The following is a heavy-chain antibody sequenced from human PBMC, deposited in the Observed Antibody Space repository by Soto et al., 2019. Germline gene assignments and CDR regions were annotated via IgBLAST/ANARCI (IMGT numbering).Heavy chain of an antibody. CDR3: ARGGRKHKTGTRYDYYYGMDV. CDR1: GYTFTGYY. Sequence: GASVKVSCKASGYTFTGYYMHWVRQAPGQGLEWMGWINPNSGGTNYAQKFQGWVTMTRDTSISTAYMELSRLRSDDTAVYYCARGGRKHKTGTRYDYYYGMDVWGQGTTVTVSS. D-gene: IGHD1-7*01. J-gene: IGHJ6*02. CDR2: INPNSGGT. V-gene: IGHV1-2*04.